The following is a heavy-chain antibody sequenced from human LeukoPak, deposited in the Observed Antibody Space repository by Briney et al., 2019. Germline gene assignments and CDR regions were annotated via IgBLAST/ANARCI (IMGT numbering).Heavy chain of an antibody. CDR1: GFTFSTYA. Sequence: PGGSLRLSCAASGFTFSTYAMNWVRQAPGKGPEWVSGIGDSGVSTFYADFVKGRFAISRDNSKNTLYLRMNSLRVEDTAVYYCAKDVQWLANAFDIWGPGTMVTVSS. D-gene: IGHD6-19*01. CDR2: IGDSGVST. J-gene: IGHJ3*02. V-gene: IGHV3-23*01. CDR3: AKDVQWLANAFDI.